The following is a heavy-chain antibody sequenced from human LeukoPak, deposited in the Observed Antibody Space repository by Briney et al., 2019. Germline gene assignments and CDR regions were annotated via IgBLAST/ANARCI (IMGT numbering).Heavy chain of an antibody. CDR3: ARARRITIFGVVITNDY. J-gene: IGHJ4*02. CDR2: INPNSGGT. CDR1: GYTLTGYY. Sequence: ASVKVSCKASGYTLTGYYMHWVRQAPGQGLERMGWINPNSGGTNYAQKFQGRVTMTRDTSISTAYMELSRLRSDDTAVYYCARARRITIFGVVITNDYWGQGTLVTVSS. D-gene: IGHD3-3*01. V-gene: IGHV1-2*02.